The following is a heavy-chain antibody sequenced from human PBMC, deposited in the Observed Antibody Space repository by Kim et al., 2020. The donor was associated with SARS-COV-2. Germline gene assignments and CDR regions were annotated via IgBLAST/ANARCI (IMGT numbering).Heavy chain of an antibody. CDR1: GFTFSSYA. D-gene: IGHD5-12*01. Sequence: GGSLRLSCAASGFTFSSYAMSWVRQAPGKGLEWVSAISGSGGSTYYADSVKGRFTISRDNSKNTLYLQMNSLRAEDTAVYYCAKAAQHRDGYNSPLSGWGQGTLVTVSS. CDR2: ISGSGGST. J-gene: IGHJ4*02. CDR3: AKAAQHRDGYNSPLSG. V-gene: IGHV3-23*01.